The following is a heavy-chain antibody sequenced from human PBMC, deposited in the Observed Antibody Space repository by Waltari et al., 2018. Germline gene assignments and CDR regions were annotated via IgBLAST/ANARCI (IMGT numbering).Heavy chain of an antibody. CDR2: IDSGGST. CDR1: GFTVSSNY. CDR3: ASGSYYYCSGSYLAFDI. J-gene: IGHJ3*02. V-gene: IGHV3-53*01. D-gene: IGHD3-10*01. Sequence: EVQLVESGGGLIQPGGSLRLSCAASGFTVSSNYMSWVGQAPGKGLEWVSVIDSGGSTYYAYAVKGRLPISRENSKNTLYLQMNSLRAEDTAVYYCASGSYYYCSGSYLAFDIWGQGTMVTVSS.